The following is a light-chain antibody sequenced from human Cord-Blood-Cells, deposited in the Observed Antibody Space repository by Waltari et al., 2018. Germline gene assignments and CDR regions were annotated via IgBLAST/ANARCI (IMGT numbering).Light chain of an antibody. Sequence: DIVMTQSPDSLAVSLGERATINCKSSQSVLYSSNNKNYLAWYQQKPGQPPKLLIYWASTRESGVPDPFSGSGSGTDVTLTISSLQAEDGAVYYCQQYYSTPPTFGQGTKVEIK. CDR1: QSVLYSSNNKNY. CDR2: WAS. V-gene: IGKV4-1*01. CDR3: QQYYSTPPT. J-gene: IGKJ1*01.